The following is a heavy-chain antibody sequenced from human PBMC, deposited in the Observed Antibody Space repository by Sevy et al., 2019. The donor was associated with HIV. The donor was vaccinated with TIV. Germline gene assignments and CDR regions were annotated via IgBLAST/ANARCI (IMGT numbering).Heavy chain of an antibody. CDR1: GYTLTEVS. V-gene: IGHV1-24*01. J-gene: IGHJ4*02. CDR3: ATAREYYSDSSGYLDY. CDR2: FDPEDGET. D-gene: IGHD3-22*01. Sequence: ASVKVSCKVSGYTLTEVSMHWVRHCPGKGLEWMGRFDPEDGETIYAQKFQGRITMTEDTSTDTAYMELRSLRSEDTAVYHCATAREYYSDSSGYLDYWGQGTLVTVS.